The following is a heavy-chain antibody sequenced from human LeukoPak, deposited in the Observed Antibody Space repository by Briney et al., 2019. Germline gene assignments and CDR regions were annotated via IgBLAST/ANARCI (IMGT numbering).Heavy chain of an antibody. J-gene: IGHJ2*01. V-gene: IGHV3-48*04. CDR1: GLSLSSNN. CDR2: ISAGSGAV. Sequence: GGSLRLSCAASGLSLSSNNMHWVRQAPGGGLEWLSYISAGSGAVFSADSVKGRFSISRDNARESLFLQMNSLRVDDTAVYYCTKDLGLRRMIWGRGTLVIVSS. CDR3: TKDLGLRRMI. D-gene: IGHD1-14*01.